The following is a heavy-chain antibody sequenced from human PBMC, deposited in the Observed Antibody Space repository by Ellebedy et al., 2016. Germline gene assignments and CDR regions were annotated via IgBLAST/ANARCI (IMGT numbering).Heavy chain of an antibody. CDR1: GFTFSSYA. CDR2: ISGSGGST. J-gene: IGHJ4*02. Sequence: GESLKISCAASGFTFSSYAMSWVRQAPGKGLEWVSAISGSGGSTYYADSVKGRFTISRDNSKNTLYLQMNSLRAEDTAVYYCAKVGSSSAGDYFDYWGQGTLVTVSS. V-gene: IGHV3-23*01. CDR3: AKVGSSSAGDYFDY. D-gene: IGHD6-6*01.